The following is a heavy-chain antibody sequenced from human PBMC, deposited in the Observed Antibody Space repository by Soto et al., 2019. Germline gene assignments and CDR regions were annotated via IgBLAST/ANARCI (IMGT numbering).Heavy chain of an antibody. Sequence: GGSLRLSCAASGFTFSSYGMHWVRQAPGKGLEWVAVISYDGSNKYYADSVKGRFTISRDNSKNTLYLQINSLRAEDTAVYYYANTYYDFWSGYYSKYCGMDVWGQGSTLTVAS. CDR2: ISYDGSNK. CDR3: ANTYYDFWSGYYSKYCGMDV. V-gene: IGHV3-30*18. J-gene: IGHJ6*02. CDR1: GFTFSSYG. D-gene: IGHD3-3*01.